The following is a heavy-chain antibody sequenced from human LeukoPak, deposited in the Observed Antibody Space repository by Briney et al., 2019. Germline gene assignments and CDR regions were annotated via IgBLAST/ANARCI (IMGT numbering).Heavy chain of an antibody. J-gene: IGHJ4*02. Sequence: PGGSLRLSCAASGFTFSSYSMNWVRRAPGKGLEWVSSISSSSYIYYADSVKGRFTISRDNAKNSLYLQMNSLRAEDTAVYYCARVLKQQLVLSDYWGQGTLVTVSS. CDR3: ARVLKQQLVLSDY. CDR2: ISSSSYI. V-gene: IGHV3-21*01. D-gene: IGHD6-13*01. CDR1: GFTFSSYS.